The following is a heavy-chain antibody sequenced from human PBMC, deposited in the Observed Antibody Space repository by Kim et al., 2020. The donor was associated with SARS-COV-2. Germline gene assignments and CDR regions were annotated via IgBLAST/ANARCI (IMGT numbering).Heavy chain of an antibody. D-gene: IGHD6-19*01. J-gene: IGHJ5*02. CDR3: ARAGVGLAQWLVLWFDP. CDR1: GFTFSIYA. CDR2: ISSSSSYI. V-gene: IGHV3-21*01. Sequence: GGSLRLSCAASGFTFSIYAMNWVRQAPGKGLEWVSSISSSSSYIYYADSVKGRFTISRDNAKNSLYLQMNSLRAEDTAVYYCARAGVGLAQWLVLWFDPWGQGTLVTVSS.